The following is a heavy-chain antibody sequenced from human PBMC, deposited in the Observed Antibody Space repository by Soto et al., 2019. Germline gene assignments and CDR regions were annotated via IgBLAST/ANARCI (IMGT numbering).Heavy chain of an antibody. CDR2: INSDGSST. J-gene: IGHJ3*02. Sequence: PGGSLRLSCAASGFTFSSYWMHWVRQAPGKGLVWVSRINSDGSSTSYADSVKGRFTISRDNAKNTLYLQMNSLSAEDTAVYYCARAQYYDYVWGSYRIFDIWGQGTMVTVSS. CDR1: GFTFSSYW. V-gene: IGHV3-74*01. D-gene: IGHD3-16*02. CDR3: ARAQYYDYVWGSYRIFDI.